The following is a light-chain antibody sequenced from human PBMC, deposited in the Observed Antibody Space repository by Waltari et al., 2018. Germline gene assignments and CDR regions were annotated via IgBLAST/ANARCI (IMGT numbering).Light chain of an antibody. J-gene: IGKJ2*01. Sequence: IVFTQSHGTLSLSPGERATLSCRASQSLTKRYLAWYQQKPGQAPRLLIYGASSRAAGIPDRFSGSGSGTDFTLTISRLEPDDFAVYYCQQYGSSIMYTFGQGTKLEIK. V-gene: IGKV3-20*01. CDR1: QSLTKRY. CDR2: GAS. CDR3: QQYGSSIMYT.